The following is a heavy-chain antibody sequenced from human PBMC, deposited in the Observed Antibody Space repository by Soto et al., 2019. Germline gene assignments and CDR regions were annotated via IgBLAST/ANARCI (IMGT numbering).Heavy chain of an antibody. Sequence: QITLEESGPTLVKPTQTLTLTCTFSGVSLSTIGAGVGWIRQHPGKALEWLALIYWDDDKRYRPSLTNRLTSTADTSKSPGVRTMTHLDHVATATHSCAYRRESHEYGDSWYFELWGRGTLVTGSS. CDR2: IYWDDDK. CDR3: AYRRESHEYGDSWYFEL. D-gene: IGHD4-17*01. J-gene: IGHJ2*01. CDR1: GVSLSTIGAG. V-gene: IGHV2-5*02.